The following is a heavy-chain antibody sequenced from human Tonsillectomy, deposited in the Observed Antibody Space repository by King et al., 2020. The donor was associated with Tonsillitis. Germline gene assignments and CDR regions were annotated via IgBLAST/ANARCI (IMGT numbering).Heavy chain of an antibody. CDR3: ASSVYMSGWYN. Sequence: QLVQSGAEVKKPGESLRISCKGSGYSFTSYWISWVRQMPGKGLEWMGRIYPSDSYIKYSSSFQGHVTISADKSISTAYLQWSSLKASDSAMYYCASSVYMSGWYNWGQGTLVTVSS. D-gene: IGHD6-19*01. J-gene: IGHJ4*02. CDR2: IYPSDSYI. CDR1: GYSFTSYW. V-gene: IGHV5-10-1*03.